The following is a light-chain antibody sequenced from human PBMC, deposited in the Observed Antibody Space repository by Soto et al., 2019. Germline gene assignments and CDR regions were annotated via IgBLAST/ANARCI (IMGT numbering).Light chain of an antibody. CDR1: QTIDTY. V-gene: IGKV1-39*01. J-gene: IGKJ1*01. CDR3: QQHFNFPRT. Sequence: DIQLTQSPSSLSASVWDRVTITCRASQTIDTYLNWYQHKPGTAPKVLIYAATCLQDGVPSRFSGTGSGADFTLTISSLQPEDFATYYCQQHFNFPRTFGQGTKVDIK. CDR2: AAT.